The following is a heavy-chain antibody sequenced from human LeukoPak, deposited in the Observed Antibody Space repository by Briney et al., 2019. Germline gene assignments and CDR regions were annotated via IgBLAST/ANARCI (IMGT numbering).Heavy chain of an antibody. Sequence: ASVKVSCKASGYTFTGYYMHWVRQAPGQGLEWMAWINPNSGGTNYAQKFQGRVTMTRDTSISTAYMELSRLRSDDTAVYYCARGVARDYYYYYMDVWGKGTTVTVSS. CDR2: INPNSGGT. D-gene: IGHD2-15*01. CDR1: GYTFTGYY. J-gene: IGHJ6*03. V-gene: IGHV1-2*02. CDR3: ARGVARDYYYYYMDV.